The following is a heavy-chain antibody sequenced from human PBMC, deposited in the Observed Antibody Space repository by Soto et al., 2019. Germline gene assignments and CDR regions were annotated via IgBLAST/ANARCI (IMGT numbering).Heavy chain of an antibody. CDR1: GYSFTSYW. V-gene: IGHV5-10-1*01. CDR2: IDPSDSYT. J-gene: IGHJ5*02. CDR3: ARQGTVVVPAAIFWFDP. D-gene: IGHD2-2*01. Sequence: PGESLKISCKGSGYSFTSYWISWVRQMPGKGLEWMGRIDPSDSYTNYSPSFQGHVTISADKSISTAYLQWSSLKASDTAMYYCARQGTVVVPAAIFWFDPWGQGTLVTVSS.